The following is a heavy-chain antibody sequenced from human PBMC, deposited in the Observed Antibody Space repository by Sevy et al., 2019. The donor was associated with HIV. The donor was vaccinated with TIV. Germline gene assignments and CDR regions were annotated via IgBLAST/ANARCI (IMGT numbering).Heavy chain of an antibody. V-gene: IGHV4-30-4*01. CDR2: IYYSGST. Sequence: SETLSLTCTVSGGSISSGDYYWSWIRQPPGKGLEWIGYIYYSGSTYYNPSLKSRVTISVDTSKNQFPLKLSSVTAADTAVYYCARDRYYYGSGSYLSSWFDPWGQGTLVTVSS. CDR3: ARDRYYYGSGSYLSSWFDP. D-gene: IGHD3-10*01. CDR1: GGSISSGDYY. J-gene: IGHJ5*02.